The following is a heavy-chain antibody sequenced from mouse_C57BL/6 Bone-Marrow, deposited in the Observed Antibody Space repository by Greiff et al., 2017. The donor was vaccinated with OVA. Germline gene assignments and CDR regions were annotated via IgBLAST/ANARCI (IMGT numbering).Heavy chain of an antibody. CDR1: GFTFSDYY. CDR3: ARNWALFAY. CDR2: INYDGSST. D-gene: IGHD4-1*01. V-gene: IGHV5-16*01. Sequence: EVMLVESEGGLVQPGSSIKLSCTASGFTFSDYYMAWVRQVPEKGLEWVANINYDGSSTYYLDSLKSRFIISRDNAKNILYLQMSSLKSEDTATYYCARNWALFAYWGQGTLVTVSA. J-gene: IGHJ3*01.